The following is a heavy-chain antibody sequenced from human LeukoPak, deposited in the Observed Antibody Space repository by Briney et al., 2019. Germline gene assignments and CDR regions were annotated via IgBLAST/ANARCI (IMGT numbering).Heavy chain of an antibody. CDR1: GFAFGSDW. CDR2: INSDGTST. Sequence: GGSLRLSCAASGFAFGSDWMHWVRQAPGKGLVWVSLINSDGTSTNYADSVKGRFTISRDNANSMLYLQMNSLGAEDTALYYCVRVSSWAYFYGMDVWGQGTTVIVSS. CDR3: VRVSSWAYFYGMDV. V-gene: IGHV3-74*01. D-gene: IGHD6-13*01. J-gene: IGHJ6*02.